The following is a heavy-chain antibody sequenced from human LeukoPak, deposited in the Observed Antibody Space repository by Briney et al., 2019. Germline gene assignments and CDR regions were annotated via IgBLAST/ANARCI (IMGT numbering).Heavy chain of an antibody. CDR1: GYTFTSYG. Sequence: GTSVKVSCKTSGYTFTSYGISWVRQAPGQGLEWMGWISAYNGNTNYAQNLQGRVTMTTDTSTSTAYMELRSLRSEDSAVYYCARGLNTLVRGASDAFDLWGQGTMVTVSS. V-gene: IGHV1-18*01. D-gene: IGHD3-10*01. CDR3: ARGLNTLVRGASDAFDL. J-gene: IGHJ3*01. CDR2: ISAYNGNT.